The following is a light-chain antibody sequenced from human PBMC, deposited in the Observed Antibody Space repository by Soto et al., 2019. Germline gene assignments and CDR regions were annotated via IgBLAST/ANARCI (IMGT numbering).Light chain of an antibody. V-gene: IGKV3-20*01. CDR2: GAS. Sequence: EIVLTQSPGTLSLPPGERATLSCRASQSVNSNYLAWYQQKPGQAPRLLIYGASSRASGIPDRFSGSGSGTDFTLTISRLEPEDFAVYYCQQYGRSPWTFGQGTKVEIK. CDR3: QQYGRSPWT. J-gene: IGKJ1*01. CDR1: QSVNSNY.